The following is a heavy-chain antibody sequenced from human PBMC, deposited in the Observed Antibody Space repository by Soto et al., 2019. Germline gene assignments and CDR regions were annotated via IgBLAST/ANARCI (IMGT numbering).Heavy chain of an antibody. CDR1: GFTFSSYA. CDR2: ISYDGSNK. V-gene: IGHV3-30-3*01. J-gene: IGHJ4*02. CDR3: ARDPMGRYYGSGSYYFDY. Sequence: QVQLVESGGGLVQPGRSLKLSGAASGFTFSSYAMHWVRQAPGKGLEWVAVISYDGSNKYYADSVKGRFTISRDNSKNTLYLQMNSLRAEDTAVYYCARDPMGRYYGSGSYYFDYWGQGTLVTVSS. D-gene: IGHD3-10*01.